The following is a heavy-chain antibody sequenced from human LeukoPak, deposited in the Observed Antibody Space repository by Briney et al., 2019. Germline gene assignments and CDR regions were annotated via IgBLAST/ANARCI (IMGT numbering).Heavy chain of an antibody. J-gene: IGHJ4*02. Sequence: GGSLRLSCAASGFTFSSSAMSWVRQAPGKGLEWVSAISNNAGYTYYADSVQGRFTISRDNSKSTLCLQMNSLRAEDTAVYYCAKQLGYCSDGSCYIPYWGQGTLVTVSS. D-gene: IGHD2-15*01. V-gene: IGHV3-23*01. CDR2: ISNNAGYT. CDR1: GFTFSSSA. CDR3: AKQLGYCSDGSCYIPY.